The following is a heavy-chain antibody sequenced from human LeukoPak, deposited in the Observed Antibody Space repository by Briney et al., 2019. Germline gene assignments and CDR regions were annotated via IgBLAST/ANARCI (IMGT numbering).Heavy chain of an antibody. V-gene: IGHV4-34*01. Sequence: PSETLSLTCAVYGGSFSGYYWSWIRQPPGKGLEWIGEINHSGSTNYTPSLKSRVTISVDTSKNQFSLKLSSVTAADTAVYYCARVMTGTVGATSVDYWGQGTLVTVSS. CDR1: GGSFSGYY. J-gene: IGHJ4*02. CDR2: INHSGST. CDR3: ARVMTGTVGATSVDY. D-gene: IGHD1-26*01.